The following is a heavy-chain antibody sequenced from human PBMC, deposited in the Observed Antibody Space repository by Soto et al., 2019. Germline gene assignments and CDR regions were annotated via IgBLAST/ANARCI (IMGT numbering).Heavy chain of an antibody. CDR3: AREGSYYDFWSGYPPRWFDP. CDR2: TYYRSKWYN. CDR1: GDSVSSNSAA. J-gene: IGHJ5*02. V-gene: IGHV6-1*01. D-gene: IGHD3-3*01. Sequence: PSQTLSLTCAISGDSVSSNSAAWNWIRQSPSRGLEWLGRTYYRSKWYNDYAVSVKSRITINPDTSKNQFSLQLNSVTPEDTAVYYCAREGSYYDFWSGYPPRWFDPWGQGTLVTVSS.